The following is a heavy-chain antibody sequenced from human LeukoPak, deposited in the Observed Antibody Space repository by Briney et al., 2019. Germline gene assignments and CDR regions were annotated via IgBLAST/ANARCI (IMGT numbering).Heavy chain of an antibody. CDR2: INTDGSNT. CDR3: ARSIAAAGDFDY. Sequence: GGSLRLSCVGSGFSFSSYWMHWVRQVPGKGLVWVSRINTDGSNTSYADSVKGRFTISRDNAKNALFLQMNSLRADDTAVYYCARSIAAAGDFDYWGQGTLVTVSS. V-gene: IGHV3-74*01. D-gene: IGHD6-13*01. CDR1: GFSFSSYW. J-gene: IGHJ4*02.